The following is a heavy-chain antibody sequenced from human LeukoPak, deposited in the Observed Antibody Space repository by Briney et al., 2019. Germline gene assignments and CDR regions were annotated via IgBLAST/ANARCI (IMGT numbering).Heavy chain of an antibody. Sequence: SETLSLTCAVYGGSFSGYYWSWIRQPPGKGLEWIGEINHSGSTNYNPSLKSRVTISVDTSKNQFSLKLSSVTAADTAVYYCARDPLVVPAAKNNNYYYYYGMDVWGQGTTVTVSS. CDR1: GGSFSGYY. CDR3: ARDPLVVPAAKNNNYYYYYGMDV. CDR2: INHSGST. J-gene: IGHJ6*02. D-gene: IGHD2-2*01. V-gene: IGHV4-34*01.